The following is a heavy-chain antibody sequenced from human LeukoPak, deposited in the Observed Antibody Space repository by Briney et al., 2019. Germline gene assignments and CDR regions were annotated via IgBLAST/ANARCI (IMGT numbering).Heavy chain of an antibody. D-gene: IGHD3-10*01. CDR1: XGSISSGGYS. CDR3: ARALWFGELLSWFDP. CDR2: IYHSGST. Sequence: SETLSLTXAVSXGSISSGGYSWSWIRRPPGKGLEWIGYIYHSGSTYYNPSLKSRVTISVDRSKNQFSLKLSSVTAADTAVYYCARALWFGELLSWFDPWGQGTLVTVSS. J-gene: IGHJ5*02. V-gene: IGHV4-30-2*01.